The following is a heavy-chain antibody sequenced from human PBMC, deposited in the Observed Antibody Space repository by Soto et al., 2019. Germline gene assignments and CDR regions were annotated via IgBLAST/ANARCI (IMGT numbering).Heavy chain of an antibody. J-gene: IGHJ4*02. CDR1: GFPFTSYG. V-gene: IGHV3-30*03. CDR3: VESQYYFDY. Sequence: QVQLVESGGGVVQPGRSLRLSCAASGFPFTSYGMHWVREGPDKGLEWVAIISYDGSDKYYADSGKGRFTISRDNSKNTLYLQMNSLGPEDTALYYCVESQYYFDYRGQGTLVIVSS. CDR2: ISYDGSDK.